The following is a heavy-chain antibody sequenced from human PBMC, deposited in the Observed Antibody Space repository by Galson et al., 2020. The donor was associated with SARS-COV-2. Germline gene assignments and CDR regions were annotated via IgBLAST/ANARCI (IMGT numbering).Heavy chain of an antibody. J-gene: IGHJ4*02. D-gene: IGHD6-13*01. V-gene: IGHV3-30*03. Sequence: GESLKISCAASGFTFSSYGMHWVRQAPGKGLEWVAGISHDGSNKYYADSVKGRFTISRDNSKNTLYLQMNSLRAEDTAVYYCARDRGRWYMDYWGQGTLVNVSS. CDR3: ARDRGRWYMDY. CDR2: ISHDGSNK. CDR1: GFTFSSYG.